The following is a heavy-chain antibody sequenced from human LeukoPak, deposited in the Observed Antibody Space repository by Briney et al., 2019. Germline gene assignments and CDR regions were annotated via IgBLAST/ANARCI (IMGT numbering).Heavy chain of an antibody. V-gene: IGHV4-61*01. CDR1: GGSVSGGNYY. CDR2: IHYSGST. D-gene: IGHD1-7*01. CDR3: TRTGSTGGY. J-gene: IGHJ4*02. Sequence: SETLSLTCTVFGGSVSGGNYYCSWIRQSPGKGLEWIGYIHYSGSTVYNPSLKSRVTMSIDTSKNQFSLNLSSATAADTAVYYCTRTGSTGGYWGQGTLVTVSS.